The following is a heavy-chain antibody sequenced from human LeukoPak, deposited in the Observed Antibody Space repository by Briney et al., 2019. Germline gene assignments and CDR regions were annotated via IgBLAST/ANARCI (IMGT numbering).Heavy chain of an antibody. CDR1: GFTFSDYY. Sequence: GGSLRLSCAAPGFTFSDYYMSWIRQAPGKGLEWVSYISSSGSTIYYADSVKGRFTISRDNAKNSLYLQMNSLRAEDTAVYYCARSFDSSGYYYANWGQGTLVTVSS. CDR2: ISSSGSTI. J-gene: IGHJ4*02. CDR3: ARSFDSSGYYYAN. D-gene: IGHD3-22*01. V-gene: IGHV3-11*01.